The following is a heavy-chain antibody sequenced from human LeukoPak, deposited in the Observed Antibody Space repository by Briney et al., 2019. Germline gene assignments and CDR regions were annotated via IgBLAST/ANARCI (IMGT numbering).Heavy chain of an antibody. CDR2: IYTSGST. Sequence: SETLSLTCSVSGDSIRSGTYYWSWIRQPAGKGLEWIGRIYTSGSTSYNPSLKSRVTISVDTSKNQFSLELTSVTAADTAVYYCARGGGATRIDYWGQGTLVTVSS. V-gene: IGHV4-61*02. CDR3: ARGGGATRIDY. CDR1: GDSIRSGTYY. D-gene: IGHD5-12*01. J-gene: IGHJ4*02.